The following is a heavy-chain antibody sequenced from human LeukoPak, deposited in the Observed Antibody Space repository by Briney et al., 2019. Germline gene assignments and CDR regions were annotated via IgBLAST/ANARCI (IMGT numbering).Heavy chain of an antibody. CDR1: GFTFSSYW. CDR2: INTDGSST. Sequence: GGSLRLSCAASGFTFSSYWMRWVRQAPGKGLVWVSRINTDGSSTSYADSVKGRFTISRDSAKNTLYLQMNSLRAEDTAVYYCARRGNYYDSSGYDWFDPWGQGTLVTVSS. V-gene: IGHV3-74*01. D-gene: IGHD3-22*01. CDR3: ARRGNYYDSSGYDWFDP. J-gene: IGHJ5*02.